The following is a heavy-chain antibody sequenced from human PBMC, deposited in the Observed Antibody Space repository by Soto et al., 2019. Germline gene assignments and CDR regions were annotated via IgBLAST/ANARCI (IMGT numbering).Heavy chain of an antibody. D-gene: IGHD3-22*01. CDR1: GGSVGSSSYY. J-gene: IGHJ4*02. V-gene: IGHV4-61*01. Sequence: PETMSLTCTVSGGSVGSSSYYWSWIRQPPGKGLEWLGYIYSSGSTNYNPSLRGRVSMSVDTSKNQFSLKLTSVIAADTAVYYCARVAPNSSGYYPLFDYWGQGTLVTVSS. CDR3: ARVAPNSSGYYPLFDY. CDR2: IYSSGST.